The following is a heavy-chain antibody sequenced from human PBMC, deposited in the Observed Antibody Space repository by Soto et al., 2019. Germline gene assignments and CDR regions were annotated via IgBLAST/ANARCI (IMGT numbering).Heavy chain of an antibody. CDR1: GFVFKNYE. CDR2: ISNSGNTI. CDR3: ARDIDNRDYYYGLDV. Sequence: GSLRLSCVASGFVFKNYEMNWVRQAPGKGLEWISYISNSGNTIYVADSMRGRFTISRDNAKNSLFLQMNSLRADDTAVYYCARDIDNRDYYYGLDVWGQGTTVTVSS. J-gene: IGHJ6*02. D-gene: IGHD1-20*01. V-gene: IGHV3-48*03.